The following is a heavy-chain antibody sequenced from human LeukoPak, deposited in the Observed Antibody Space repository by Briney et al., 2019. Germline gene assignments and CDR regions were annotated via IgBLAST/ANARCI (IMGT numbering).Heavy chain of an antibody. CDR2: ISWNSGSI. J-gene: IGHJ4*02. Sequence: GGSLRLSCAASGFTFDDYAMHWVRQAPGKGLEWVSGISWNSGSIGYADSVKGRFTISRDNAKNSLYPQMNSLRAEDTALYYCAKGTRIAAAGSFDYWGQGTLVTVSS. CDR1: GFTFDDYA. D-gene: IGHD6-13*01. CDR3: AKGTRIAAAGSFDY. V-gene: IGHV3-9*01.